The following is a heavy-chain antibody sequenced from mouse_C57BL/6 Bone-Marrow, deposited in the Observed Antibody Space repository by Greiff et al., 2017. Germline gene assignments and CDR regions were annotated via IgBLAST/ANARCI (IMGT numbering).Heavy chain of an antibody. CDR2: IHPNSGST. Sequence: QVQLQPPGAELVKPGASVKLSCKASGYTFTSSWMHWVKQRPGQGLEWIGMIHPNSGSTNYNEKFKSKDTLTVDTSSSTAYMQRSSLTSEDSAVYYCARPLRWYFDVWGTGTTVTVSS. J-gene: IGHJ1*03. CDR1: GYTFTSSW. D-gene: IGHD1-1*01. V-gene: IGHV1-64*01. CDR3: ARPLRWYFDV.